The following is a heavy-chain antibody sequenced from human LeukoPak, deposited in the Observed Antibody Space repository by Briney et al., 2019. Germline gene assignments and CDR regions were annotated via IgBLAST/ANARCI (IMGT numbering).Heavy chain of an antibody. J-gene: IGHJ6*03. V-gene: IGHV1-2*02. CDR3: ARQFSSSSYYFYYMDV. CDR1: GYTFTDYH. Sequence: ASVKVSCKASGYTFTDYHMHWVRQAPGQGLEWMGWINPNSGGTNYAQKFQGRVTMTRDTSISTAYVELSRLRSDDTAVYYCARQFSSSSYYFYYMDVWGKGTIVTVSS. CDR2: INPNSGGT. D-gene: IGHD6-6*01.